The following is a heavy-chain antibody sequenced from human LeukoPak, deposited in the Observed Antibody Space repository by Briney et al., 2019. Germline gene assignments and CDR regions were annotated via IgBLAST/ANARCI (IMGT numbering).Heavy chain of an antibody. D-gene: IGHD1-26*01. CDR3: ANEYSKGDI. CDR1: GFIFSNYV. CDR2: ISGSGGNT. V-gene: IGHV3-23*01. J-gene: IGHJ3*02. Sequence: GGSLRLSCAASGFIFSNYVMSWVRQASGKGLEWVSAISGSGGNTYYADSVKGRFTISRDNSKNTLYLQMNRLRAEDAAVYYCANEYSKGDIWGQGTMVTVSS.